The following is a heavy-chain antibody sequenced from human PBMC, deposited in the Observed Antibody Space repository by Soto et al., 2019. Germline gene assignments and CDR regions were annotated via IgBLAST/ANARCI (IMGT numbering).Heavy chain of an antibody. V-gene: IGHV3-23*01. Sequence: PGGSLRLSCAASGFTFSSYAMSWVRQAPGKGLEWVSGISGSGGSTYYADSVKGRFTISRDNSKNTLYLQMNSLRVDDTAVYNCAKTGRSGAVNWFDPWGQGTLVTVSS. D-gene: IGHD7-27*01. CDR2: ISGSGGST. CDR3: AKTGRSGAVNWFDP. CDR1: GFTFSSYA. J-gene: IGHJ5*02.